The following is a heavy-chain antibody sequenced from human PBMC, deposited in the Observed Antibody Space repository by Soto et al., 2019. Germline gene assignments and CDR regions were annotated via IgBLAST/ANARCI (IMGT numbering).Heavy chain of an antibody. CDR2: IYYSGRT. J-gene: IGHJ6*02. CDR3: ARLPSIINYPMDV. D-gene: IGHD3-10*01. V-gene: IGHV4-31*03. Sequence: LSETLSLTCTVSGGPIKSGGYYWSWIRQHPGQGPEWIGYIYYSGRTYYNPSLESRSSISVDTSKNQFSLKIHSVTAADTAVYFCARLPSIINYPMDVWGPGTTVTVSS. CDR1: GGPIKSGGYY.